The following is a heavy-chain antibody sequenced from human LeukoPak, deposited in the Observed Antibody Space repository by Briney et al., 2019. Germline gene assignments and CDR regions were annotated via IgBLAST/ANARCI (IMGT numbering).Heavy chain of an antibody. Sequence: PGGSLRLSCAASGFTVSTNYMSWVRQAPGKGLEWVSVIYSGGSTYYADSVKGRFTISRDNSKNTLYLQMNSLTAEDTAVYHCASSITMIVGYYYGMDVWGQGTTVTVSS. CDR1: GFTVSTNY. V-gene: IGHV3-53*01. D-gene: IGHD3-22*01. CDR3: ASSITMIVGYYYGMDV. J-gene: IGHJ6*02. CDR2: IYSGGST.